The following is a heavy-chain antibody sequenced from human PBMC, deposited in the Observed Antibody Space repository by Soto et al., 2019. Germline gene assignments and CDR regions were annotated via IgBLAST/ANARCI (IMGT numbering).Heavy chain of an antibody. V-gene: IGHV3-21*04. CDR2: ISGSSSYI. J-gene: IGHJ6*03. CDR3: AKDPLERSGSNYMDV. CDR1: GFTCSSYS. Sequence: GSLRLSCAASGFTCSSYSMNWVRQAPGKGLEWVSSISGSSSYIYYADSVKGRFTISRDNAKNSLYLQMNSLRAEDTAVYYCAKDPLERSGSNYMDVWGKGTTVTVSS. D-gene: IGHD3-3*01.